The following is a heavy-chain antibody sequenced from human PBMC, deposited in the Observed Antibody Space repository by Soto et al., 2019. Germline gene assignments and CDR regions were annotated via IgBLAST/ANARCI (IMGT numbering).Heavy chain of an antibody. V-gene: IGHV4-39*01. Sequence: LQTLPLACTVCAGSIKDDRYYGVWISQPPGKGLEWIGSIYYSGTSSYNPSLESRVTMSVATSKKQLSLRLRSLPAEDTAVYYCPRSSFQDSSGPKLGFDYCGQGTLDTVSS. CDR1: AGSIKDDRYY. J-gene: IGHJ4*02. CDR3: PRSSFQDSSGPKLGFDY. D-gene: IGHD3-22*01. CDR2: IYYSGTS.